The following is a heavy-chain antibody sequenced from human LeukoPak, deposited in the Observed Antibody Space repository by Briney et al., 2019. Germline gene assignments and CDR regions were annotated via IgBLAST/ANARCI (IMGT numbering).Heavy chain of an antibody. J-gene: IGHJ4*02. Sequence: ASVKVSCKASGYTFTGYYMHWVRQAPGQGLEWMGWINPNSGCTNYAQKFQGRVTMTRDTSISTAYMELSRLRSDDTAVYYCARQTYDSSGYYHTPFDYWGQGTLVTVSS. CDR1: GYTFTGYY. CDR3: ARQTYDSSGYYHTPFDY. D-gene: IGHD3-22*01. CDR2: INPNSGCT. V-gene: IGHV1-2*02.